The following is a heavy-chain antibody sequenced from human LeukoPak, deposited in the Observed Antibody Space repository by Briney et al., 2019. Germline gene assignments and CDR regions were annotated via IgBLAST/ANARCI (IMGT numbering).Heavy chain of an antibody. D-gene: IGHD3-22*01. V-gene: IGHV1-18*01. CDR1: GYTFTSYG. J-gene: IGHJ4*02. CDR2: ISAYNGNT. Sequence: ASVKVSCKASGYTFTSYGISWVRQAPGQGLEWMGWISAYNGNTNYAQKLQGRVTMTRDTSTSTVYMELSSLRSEDTAVYYCARVALGDSSGYYSVGHVDYWGQGTLVTVSS. CDR3: ARVALGDSSGYYSVGHVDY.